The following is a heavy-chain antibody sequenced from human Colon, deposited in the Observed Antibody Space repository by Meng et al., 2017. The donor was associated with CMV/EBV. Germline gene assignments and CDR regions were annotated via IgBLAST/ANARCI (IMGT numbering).Heavy chain of an antibody. CDR1: GFTFSSFG. V-gene: IGHV3-33*06. Sequence: AESLRLSCAASGFTFSSFGMHWVRQAPGKGLEWVAIIWYDGSNKYYADSVKGRFTISRDNSKNTLYLQMNSLRAEDTAIYYCAKNRHTSSGIYGMDVWGQGTTVTVSS. J-gene: IGHJ6*02. D-gene: IGHD6-13*01. CDR3: AKNRHTSSGIYGMDV. CDR2: IWYDGSNK.